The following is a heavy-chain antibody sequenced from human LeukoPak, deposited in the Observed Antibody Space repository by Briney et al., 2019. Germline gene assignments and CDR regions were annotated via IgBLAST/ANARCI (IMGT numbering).Heavy chain of an antibody. CDR3: AKLSSVGSAHDY. V-gene: IGHV3-30*18. CDR2: ISYDGSNK. J-gene: IGHJ4*02. CDR1: GFTFSSYA. Sequence: GRSLRLSCAASGFTFSSYAMHWVRQAPGKGLEWVAVISYDGSNKYYADSVKGRFTISRDNSKNTLYLQMNSLRAEDTAVYYCAKLSSVGSAHDYWGQGTLVTVSS. D-gene: IGHD3-16*02.